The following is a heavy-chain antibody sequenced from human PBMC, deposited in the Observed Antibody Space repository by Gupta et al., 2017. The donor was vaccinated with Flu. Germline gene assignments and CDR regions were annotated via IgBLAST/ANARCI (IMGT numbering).Heavy chain of an antibody. CDR3: ARNRYCRDTRGYGGATFDN. Sequence: QVQLQESGPGLVKPSGTLSLNCAVSGCPIRSSSNWWSWLRQSPGKGLEWIGESYYSGTVNYNQSLRSRVTISVDKSNNQFSLRLSSVTAEDTAVYFCARNRYCRDTRGYGGATFDNWGQGILVTVSS. CDR1: GCPIRSSSNW. J-gene: IGHJ4*02. CDR2: SYYSGTV. D-gene: IGHD5-12*01. V-gene: IGHV4-4*02.